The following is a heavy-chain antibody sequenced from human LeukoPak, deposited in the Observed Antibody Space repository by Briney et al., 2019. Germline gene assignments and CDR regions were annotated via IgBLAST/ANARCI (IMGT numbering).Heavy chain of an antibody. CDR2: ISYDGSNK. CDR3: AKWAPLYGSGSYTLGY. D-gene: IGHD3-10*01. Sequence: GGSLRLSCAASGFTFSSYGMHWVRQAPGKGLEWVAVISYDGSNKYYADSVKGRFTISRDNSKNTLYLQMNSLRAEDTAVYYCAKWAPLYGSGSYTLGYWGQGTLVTVSS. V-gene: IGHV3-30*18. CDR1: GFTFSSYG. J-gene: IGHJ4*02.